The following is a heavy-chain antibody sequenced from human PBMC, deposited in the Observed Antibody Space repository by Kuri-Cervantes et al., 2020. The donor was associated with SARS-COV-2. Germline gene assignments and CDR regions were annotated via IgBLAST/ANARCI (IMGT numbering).Heavy chain of an antibody. CDR1: GASIGSTDSY. CDR2: IKYSGST. Sequence: SETLSLTCTVSGASIGSTDSYWGWIRQPPGKAKEWIGSIKYSGSTFYNPSLKSRVTFSVDTSKNQFSLKLTSVTDADTAVYFCVGIWSNYRFDYWGQGTLVTVSS. V-gene: IGHV4-39*01. CDR3: VGIWSNYRFDY. J-gene: IGHJ4*02. D-gene: IGHD3-3*01.